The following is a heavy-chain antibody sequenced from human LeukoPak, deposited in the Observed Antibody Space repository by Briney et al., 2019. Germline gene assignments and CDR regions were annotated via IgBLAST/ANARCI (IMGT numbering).Heavy chain of an antibody. CDR2: ISGSGGST. CDR1: GFTFSSYA. D-gene: IGHD3-22*01. CDR3: AKDSPTYYYDSSGYLFDY. V-gene: IGHV3-23*01. Sequence: GGSLRLSCEASGFTFSSYAMSWVRQAPGKGLEWVSAISGSGGSTYYADSVKGRFTISRDNSKNTLYLQMNSLRAEDTAVYYCAKDSPTYYYDSSGYLFDYWGQGTLVTVSS. J-gene: IGHJ4*02.